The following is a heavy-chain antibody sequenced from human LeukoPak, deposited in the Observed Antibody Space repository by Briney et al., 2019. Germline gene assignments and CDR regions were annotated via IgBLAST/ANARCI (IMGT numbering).Heavy chain of an antibody. CDR2: IWFDGSNK. J-gene: IGHJ4*02. CDR1: GFTFSNFG. Sequence: PGGSLRLSCAASGFTFSNFGMHWVRQAPGKGLQWVAVIWFDGSNKYYADSVKGRFTISRDNSKNTLYLQMDRLRAEDTALYYCARDESSGSLHFDYWGQGTLVTVSS. D-gene: IGHD3-10*01. V-gene: IGHV3-33*01. CDR3: ARDESSGSLHFDY.